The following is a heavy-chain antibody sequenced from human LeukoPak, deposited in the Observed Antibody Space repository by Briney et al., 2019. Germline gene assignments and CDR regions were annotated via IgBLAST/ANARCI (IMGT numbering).Heavy chain of an antibody. CDR1: GFTFSSYW. Sequence: GVLRLSCAAAGFTFSSYWMSRVRQAAGKGLEWVANIKQDGSDKYYGDSVKGRFTISRDNAKNSLYLQINSLRAEDTAVYYCARKMVVGSYFDYWGQGTPVTVSS. CDR3: ARKMVVGSYFDY. CDR2: IKQDGSDK. D-gene: IGHD2-15*01. J-gene: IGHJ4*02. V-gene: IGHV3-7*03.